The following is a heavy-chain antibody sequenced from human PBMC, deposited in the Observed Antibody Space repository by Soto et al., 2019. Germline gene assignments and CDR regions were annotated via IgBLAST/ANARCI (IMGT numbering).Heavy chain of an antibody. J-gene: IGHJ5*02. V-gene: IGHV3-23*01. CDR3: AKVSSAWYAGVFYL. CDR2: LSDSGGSI. D-gene: IGHD2-8*01. CDR1: GFTFNRHA. Sequence: EVQLLESGGGLVQPGGSLRLSCTASGFTFNRHAMTWVRQAPGKGLEWVSGLSDSGGSIYYADYVKGRFTISRDNSMNTLYLQMNTLRDEDTAVYYCAKVSSAWYAGVFYLWGQGTLCTVSS.